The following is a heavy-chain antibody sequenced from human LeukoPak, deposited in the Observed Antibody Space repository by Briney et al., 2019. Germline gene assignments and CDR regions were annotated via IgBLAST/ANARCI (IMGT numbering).Heavy chain of an antibody. CDR2: IYYSGST. J-gene: IGHJ5*02. V-gene: IGHV4-59*12. Sequence: NPAETLSLTCTVSGGSISSYYWSWIRQPPGKGLEWIGYIYYSGSTNYNPSLKSRVTMSVDTSKNKFSLKLSSVTAADTAVYYCARDSGTTGEVKFDPWGQGTLVTVSS. D-gene: IGHD3-10*01. CDR3: ARDSGTTGEVKFDP. CDR1: GGSISSYY.